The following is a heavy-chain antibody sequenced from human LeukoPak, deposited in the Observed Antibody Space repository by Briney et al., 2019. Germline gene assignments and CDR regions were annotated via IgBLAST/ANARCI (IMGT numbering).Heavy chain of an antibody. CDR3: ARLCEPKAARQPDWHFDL. V-gene: IGHV4-39*01. J-gene: IGHJ2*01. CDR2: IYYSGST. CDR1: GGSISSSSYY. Sequence: PSETLSLTCAVSGGSISSSSYYWGWIRQPPGKRLEWIGSIYYSGSTYYNPSLKSRVTIFVDTSKNQFSLRLSSVTAADTAVHYCARLCEPKAARQPDWHFDLWGRGTLVTVSS. D-gene: IGHD6-6*01.